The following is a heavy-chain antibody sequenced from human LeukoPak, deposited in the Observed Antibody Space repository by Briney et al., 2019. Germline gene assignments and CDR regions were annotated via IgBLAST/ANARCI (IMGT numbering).Heavy chain of an antibody. CDR2: INPNGGGT. CDR1: GYTFTGYY. Sequence: ASVKVSCKASGYTFTGYYMHWVRQAPGQGLEWMGRINPNGGGTNYAQKFQGRVTMTRDTSISTAYMELSRLRSDDTAVYYCAREPGPYSSHNYYYGMDVWGQGTTVTVSS. V-gene: IGHV1-2*06. J-gene: IGHJ6*02. CDR3: AREPGPYSSHNYYYGMDV. D-gene: IGHD6-13*01.